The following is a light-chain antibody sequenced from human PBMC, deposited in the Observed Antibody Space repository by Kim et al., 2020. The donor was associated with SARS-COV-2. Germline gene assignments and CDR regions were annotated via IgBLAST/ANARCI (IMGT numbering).Light chain of an antibody. CDR3: AAWDDRLNGLWV. CDR2: TDD. Sequence: ELTQPPSASGTPGQRVTISCSGTSSNIGSNTVHWYQQLPGTAPKVLIYTDDQRPSGVPDRFSGSRSGTSASLAISGLQSEDEADYYCAAWDDRLNGLWVFGGGTQLTVL. J-gene: IGLJ3*02. CDR1: SSNIGSNT. V-gene: IGLV1-44*01.